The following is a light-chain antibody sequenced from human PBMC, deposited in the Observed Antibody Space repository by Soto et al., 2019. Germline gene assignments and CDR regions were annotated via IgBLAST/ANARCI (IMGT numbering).Light chain of an antibody. CDR2: DVR. CDR1: SSDVGGYNY. CDR3: SSYTSISTYA. J-gene: IGLJ1*01. V-gene: IGLV2-14*01. Sequence: QSVLTQPASVSGSPGQSITISCTGTSSDVGGYNYVSWYQQLPGKAPKLMIYDVRNRPSGVSNRFSGSKSVNTASLTISGLQAEDEADYYCSSYTSISTYAFGTGTKVTVL.